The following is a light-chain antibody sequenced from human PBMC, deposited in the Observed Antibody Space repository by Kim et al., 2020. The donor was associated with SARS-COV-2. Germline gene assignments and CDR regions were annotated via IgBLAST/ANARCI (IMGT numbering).Light chain of an antibody. CDR1: QSLGSSDGNTY. CDR2: KVS. V-gene: IGKV2-30*01. Sequence: PASISCRSSQSLGSSDGNTYLDWFHQRPGQSPRRLIYKVSNRDSGVPDRFSGSGSATDFTLKISRVEAEDVGVYYCMQSTHWPRTFGQGTKVDIK. J-gene: IGKJ1*01. CDR3: MQSTHWPRT.